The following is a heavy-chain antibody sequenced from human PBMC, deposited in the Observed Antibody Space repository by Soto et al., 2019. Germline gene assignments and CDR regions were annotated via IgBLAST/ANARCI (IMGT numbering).Heavy chain of an antibody. CDR2: KSSSASTS. CDR1: GFTFTRFE. J-gene: IGHJ4*02. D-gene: IGHD3-10*01. V-gene: IGHV3-48*03. Sequence: PGGPLRLSCAAAGFTFTRFELHCVRQDPGKRLDRSSYKSSSASTSCYASSVQGRLTISRDKANNSVYLQMESLKAEDTALYDGAGSAWFPYLSLNWDQRGLV. CDR3: AGSAWFPYLSLN.